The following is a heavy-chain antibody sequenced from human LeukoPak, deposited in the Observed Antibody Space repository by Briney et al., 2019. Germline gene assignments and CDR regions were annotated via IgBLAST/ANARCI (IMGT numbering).Heavy chain of an antibody. D-gene: IGHD6-6*01. J-gene: IGHJ5*02. V-gene: IGHV4-30-4*01. CDR2: IFYTGST. CDR1: GGSITSGNYY. Sequence: SETLFLTCSVSGGSITSGNYYWSWIRQSPGKGLEWIGDIFYTGSTNYSPSLKSRVSISVDTFKNQFSLKLSSVTAADTAVYYCARKYPDHWFDPWGQGTLVTVSS. CDR3: ARKYPDHWFDP.